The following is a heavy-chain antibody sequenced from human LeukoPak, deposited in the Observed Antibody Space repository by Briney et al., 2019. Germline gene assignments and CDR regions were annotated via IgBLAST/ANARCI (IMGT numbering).Heavy chain of an antibody. CDR2: IYSDDNT. D-gene: IGHD3-10*01. Sequence: GGSLRLSCAASGVTVSSDYMSWARQAPGKGLEWVSVIYSDDNTYYADSVKGRFTISRDNPKNTLYLQMNSLRAEDTAVYYCAKGAITMVRANPYYYYMDVWGKGTTVTISS. CDR1: GVTVSSDY. J-gene: IGHJ6*03. CDR3: AKGAITMVRANPYYYYMDV. V-gene: IGHV3-53*05.